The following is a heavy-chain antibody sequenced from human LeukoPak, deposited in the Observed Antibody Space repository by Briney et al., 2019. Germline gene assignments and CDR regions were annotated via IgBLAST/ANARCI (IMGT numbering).Heavy chain of an antibody. D-gene: IGHD5-18*01. CDR3: AKDWARYRIEGLFDY. Sequence: GGSLRLSCAASGFTFADFAVHWVRLAPGKGLEWVSLISGDGRGAYYADSVKGRFTISRDNSKNSLYLQMNGLRTEDTALYYCAKDWARYRIEGLFDYWGQGALVTVSS. V-gene: IGHV3-43*02. CDR2: ISGDGRGA. J-gene: IGHJ4*02. CDR1: GFTFADFA.